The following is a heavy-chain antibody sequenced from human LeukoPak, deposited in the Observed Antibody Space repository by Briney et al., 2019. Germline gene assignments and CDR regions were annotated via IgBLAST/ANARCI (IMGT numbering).Heavy chain of an antibody. Sequence: GGSLRLSCAASGFTFSSYWMSWVRQAPGKGLEWVSYISSSSSTIYYADSVKGRFTISRDNAKNSLYLQMNSLRAEDTAVYYCAREASYSSDGYYYYYMDVWGKGTTVTVSS. CDR2: ISSSSSTI. CDR1: GFTFSSYW. CDR3: AREASYSSDGYYYYYMDV. V-gene: IGHV3-48*01. D-gene: IGHD6-19*01. J-gene: IGHJ6*03.